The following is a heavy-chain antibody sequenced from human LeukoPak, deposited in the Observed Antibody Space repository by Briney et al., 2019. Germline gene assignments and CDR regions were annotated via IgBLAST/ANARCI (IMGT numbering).Heavy chain of an antibody. Sequence: SETLSLTCTVSGDSFSSVTDYWAWIRQPPGKGLEWIASGDYSGGTYYNPSLKSRVTISVDTSKNQFSLKLSSVTAADTAVYYCARGDQWELPYFDYWGQGTLVTVSS. V-gene: IGHV4-39*07. J-gene: IGHJ4*02. D-gene: IGHD1-26*01. CDR2: GDYSGGT. CDR1: GDSFSSVTDY. CDR3: ARGDQWELPYFDY.